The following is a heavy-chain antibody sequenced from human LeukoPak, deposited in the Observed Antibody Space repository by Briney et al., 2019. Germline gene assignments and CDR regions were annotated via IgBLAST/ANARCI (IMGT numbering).Heavy chain of an antibody. V-gene: IGHV3-23*01. J-gene: IGHJ3*02. CDR1: GFIFSQYG. Sequence: GGSLRLSCTASGFIFSQYGLSWVRQGPGKGLEWVSTVSGSAVRTHYADSLKGRFTISRDNSNDTLYLQMNSLRAEDTAVYYCAKARRGFSGYDPYDPFDIWGQGTMVTVSS. D-gene: IGHD5-12*01. CDR2: VSGSAVRT. CDR3: AKARRGFSGYDPYDPFDI.